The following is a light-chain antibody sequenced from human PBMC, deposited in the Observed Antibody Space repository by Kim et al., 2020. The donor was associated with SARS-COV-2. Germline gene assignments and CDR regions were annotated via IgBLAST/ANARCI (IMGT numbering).Light chain of an antibody. CDR1: QSITSTY. Sequence: TGERAPLSCRASQSITSTYLAWYQQKPGQAPRLLIYGTSTRAAGIPGRFSGSGSGTEYTLTINRVEPDDFAVYYCQQFGSARPWTFGQGTRVEIK. V-gene: IGKV3-20*01. CDR2: GTS. CDR3: QQFGSARPWT. J-gene: IGKJ1*01.